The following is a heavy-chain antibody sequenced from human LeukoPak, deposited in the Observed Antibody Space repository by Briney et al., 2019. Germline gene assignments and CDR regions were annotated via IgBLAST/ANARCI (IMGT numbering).Heavy chain of an antibody. J-gene: IGHJ4*02. V-gene: IGHV1-18*01. Sequence: ASVKVSCKASGYTFTSYGISWVRQGPGQGLEWMGWSSTYNSDTKYAQSLQGRVTMTTDTSTNTAYMELRDLRSDDTAVYYCARESNWAYYFDYWGQETLV. CDR2: SSTYNSDT. CDR1: GYTFTSYG. D-gene: IGHD1-1*01. CDR3: ARESNWAYYFDY.